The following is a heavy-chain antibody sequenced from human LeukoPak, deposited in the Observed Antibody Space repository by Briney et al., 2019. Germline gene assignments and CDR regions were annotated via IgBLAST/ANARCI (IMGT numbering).Heavy chain of an antibody. J-gene: IGHJ4*02. CDR1: GFTFSSYA. Sequence: GGSLRLSCAASGFTFSSYAMHWVRQAPGKGLEYVSAISSNGGSTYYADSVKGRFTISRDNSKNTLYLQMGSLRAEDMAVYYCARESYITAVFDYWGQGTLVTASS. CDR3: ARESYITAVFDY. V-gene: IGHV3-64*02. CDR2: ISSNGGST. D-gene: IGHD2-2*02.